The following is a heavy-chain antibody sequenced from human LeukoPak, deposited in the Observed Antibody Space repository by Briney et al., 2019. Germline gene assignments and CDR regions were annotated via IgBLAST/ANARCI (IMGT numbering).Heavy chain of an antibody. V-gene: IGHV3-9*03. CDR1: GFTFDDYA. CDR3: AKGMYVDIVATFFDY. D-gene: IGHD5-12*01. Sequence: GGSLRLSCAASGFTFDDYAMHWVRQAPGKGLEWVSGISWNSGSIGYADSVKGRFTISRDNAKNSLYLQMNSLRAEDMALYYCAKGMYVDIVATFFDYWGQGTLVTVSS. J-gene: IGHJ4*02. CDR2: ISWNSGSI.